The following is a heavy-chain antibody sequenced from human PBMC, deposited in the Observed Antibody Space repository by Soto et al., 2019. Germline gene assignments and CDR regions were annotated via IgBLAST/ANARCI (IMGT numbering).Heavy chain of an antibody. V-gene: IGHV4-61*01. D-gene: IGHD2-15*01. Sequence: PSETLSLTCTVSGGSVSSGSYYWSWIRQPPGKGLEWIGYIYYSGSTNYNPSLKSRVTISVDTSKNQFSLKLSSVTAADTAVYYCARDGIGLEYFQHWGQGTLVTAPQ. J-gene: IGHJ1*01. CDR1: GGSVSSGSYY. CDR3: ARDGIGLEYFQH. CDR2: IYYSGST.